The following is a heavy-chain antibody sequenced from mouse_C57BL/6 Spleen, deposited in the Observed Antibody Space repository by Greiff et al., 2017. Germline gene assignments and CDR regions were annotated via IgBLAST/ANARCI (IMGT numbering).Heavy chain of an antibody. CDR1: GYTFTSYW. D-gene: IGHD2-5*01. Sequence: VQLQQPGAELVKPGASVKMSCKASGYTFTSYWITWVKQRPGQGLEWIGDIYPGSGSTNYNEKFKSKATLTVDTSSSTSYMQRSSLTSEDAAVYYCARDEAYYSNYGYWGQGTSVTVSS. CDR2: IYPGSGST. J-gene: IGHJ4*01. V-gene: IGHV1-55*01. CDR3: ARDEAYYSNYGY.